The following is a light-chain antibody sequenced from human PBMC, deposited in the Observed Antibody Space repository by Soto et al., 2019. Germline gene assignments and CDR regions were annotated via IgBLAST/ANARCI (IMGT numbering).Light chain of an antibody. J-gene: IGKJ3*01. CDR1: QSVGSSY. CDR3: QQYGSSPRVT. Sequence: EIVLTQSPGTLSLSPGERATLSCRASQSVGSSYLAWYQQKPGQTPRLLIYGASSRATGIPDRFSGSGSGKDFTLTISRLEPEDFAVYYCQQYGSSPRVTFGPGTKVHIK. V-gene: IGKV3-20*01. CDR2: GAS.